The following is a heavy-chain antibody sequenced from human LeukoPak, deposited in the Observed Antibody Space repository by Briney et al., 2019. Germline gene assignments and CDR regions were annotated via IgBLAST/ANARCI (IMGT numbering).Heavy chain of an antibody. Sequence: SETLSLTCAVSGGSISSSNWWSWVRQPPGQGLEWIGYIYYSGSTNYNPSLKSRVTISVDTSKNQFSLKLSSVTAADTAVYYCAALAAAGTVDYWGQGTLVTVSS. D-gene: IGHD6-13*01. CDR2: IYYSGST. CDR3: AALAAAGTVDY. J-gene: IGHJ4*02. V-gene: IGHV4-4*02. CDR1: GGSISSSNW.